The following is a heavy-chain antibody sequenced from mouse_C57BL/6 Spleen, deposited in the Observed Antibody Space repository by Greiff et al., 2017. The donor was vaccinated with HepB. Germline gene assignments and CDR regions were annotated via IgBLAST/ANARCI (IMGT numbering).Heavy chain of an antibody. CDR3: ARSWDYDGFDV. Sequence: QVQLQQPGAELVKPGASVKLSCKASGYTFTSYWMHWVKQRPGQGLEWIGMIHPNSGSTNYNEKFKSKATLTVDKSSSTAYMKLSSLTSEDSSVYYCARSWDYDGFDVWGTGTTVTVSS. V-gene: IGHV1-64*01. D-gene: IGHD2-4*01. CDR1: GYTFTSYW. CDR2: IHPNSGST. J-gene: IGHJ1*03.